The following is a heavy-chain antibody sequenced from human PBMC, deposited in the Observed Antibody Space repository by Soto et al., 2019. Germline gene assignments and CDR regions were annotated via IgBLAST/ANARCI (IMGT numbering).Heavy chain of an antibody. CDR3: AKALDSNPYYYYGMDV. D-gene: IGHD6-13*01. J-gene: IGHJ6*02. Sequence: LRLSCAASGFTFSSYAMSWVRQAPGKGLEWVSAISGSGGSTYYADSVKGRFTISRDNSKNTLYLQMNSLRAEDTAVYYCAKALDSNPYYYYGMDVWGQGTTVTVSS. V-gene: IGHV3-23*01. CDR1: GFTFSSYA. CDR2: ISGSGGST.